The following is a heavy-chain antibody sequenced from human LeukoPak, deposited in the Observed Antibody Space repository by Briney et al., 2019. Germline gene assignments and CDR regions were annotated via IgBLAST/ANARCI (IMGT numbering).Heavy chain of an antibody. Sequence: GGSLRLSCAASGFTFSSYGMHWVRQAPGKGLEWVAVIWYDGSNKYYADSVKGRFTISRDNSKNTLYLQMNSLRAEDTAVYYCARDLDYVWGSSLYYYYYYGMDVWGQGTTVTVSS. CDR1: GFTFSSYG. CDR2: IWYDGSNK. J-gene: IGHJ6*02. D-gene: IGHD3-16*01. CDR3: ARDLDYVWGSSLYYYYYYGMDV. V-gene: IGHV3-33*01.